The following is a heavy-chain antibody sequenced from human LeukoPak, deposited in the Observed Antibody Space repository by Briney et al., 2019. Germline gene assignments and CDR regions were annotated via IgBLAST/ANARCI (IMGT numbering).Heavy chain of an antibody. V-gene: IGHV4-38-2*02. Sequence: SETLSLTCTVSGGSISSGYYWGWIRQPPGKGLEWIGYIYHSGSTYYNPSLKSRVTISVDRSKNQFSLKLSSVTAADTAVYYCAREIAAAGIDYWGQGTLVTVSS. CDR3: AREIAAAGIDY. D-gene: IGHD6-13*01. CDR2: IYHSGST. J-gene: IGHJ4*02. CDR1: GGSISSGYY.